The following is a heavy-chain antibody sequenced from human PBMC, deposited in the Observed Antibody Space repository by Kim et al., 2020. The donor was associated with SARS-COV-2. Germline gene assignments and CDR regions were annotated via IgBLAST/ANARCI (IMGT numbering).Heavy chain of an antibody. CDR3: AKVAHDGYYYDSSGYFDY. J-gene: IGHJ4*02. V-gene: IGHV3-23*03. Sequence: KGRFTISRDNSKNTLYLQMNSLRAEDTAVYYCAKVAHDGYYYDSSGYFDYWGQGTLVTVSS. D-gene: IGHD3-22*01.